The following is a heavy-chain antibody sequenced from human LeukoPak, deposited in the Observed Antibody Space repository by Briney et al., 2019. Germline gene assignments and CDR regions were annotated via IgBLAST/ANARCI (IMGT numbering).Heavy chain of an antibody. CDR1: GYTFTSYG. CDR3: ARDVSKTTVTTLGY. Sequence: ASVKVSCKASGYTFTSYGISWVRQAPGQGLEWMGIINPSGGSTSYAQKFQGRVTMTRDMSTSTVYMELSSLRSGDTAVYYCARDVSKTTVTTLGYWGQGTLVTVSS. D-gene: IGHD4-17*01. V-gene: IGHV1-46*01. J-gene: IGHJ4*02. CDR2: INPSGGST.